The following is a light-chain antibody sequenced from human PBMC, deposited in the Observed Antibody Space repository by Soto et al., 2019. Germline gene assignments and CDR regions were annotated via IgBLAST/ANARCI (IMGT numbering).Light chain of an antibody. V-gene: IGKV2-30*02. CDR3: MQGTHWPIT. J-gene: IGKJ5*01. CDR1: QSLVHRDGIAY. Sequence: EVVMTQSPLSLPVTLGQPASISCRSNQSLVHRDGIAYLSGFQPRPGRSPRRLIYKVSNRDSGVPARFSGSGSGTDFALKISRVEAEDVGVYYCMQGTHWPITFGQGTRLEIK. CDR2: KVS.